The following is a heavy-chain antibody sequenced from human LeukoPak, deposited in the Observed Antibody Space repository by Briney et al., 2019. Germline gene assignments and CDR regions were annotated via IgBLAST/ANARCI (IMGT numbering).Heavy chain of an antibody. D-gene: IGHD2-15*01. CDR2: MNPNSGNT. CDR1: GYTFTGYY. J-gene: IGHJ5*02. CDR3: ARASGYCSGGSCYDNWFDP. V-gene: IGHV1-8*02. Sequence: ASVKVSCKASGYTFTGYYMHWVRQAPGQGLEWMGWMNPNSGNTGYAQKFQGRVTMTRNTSISTAYMELSSLRSEDTAVYYCARASGYCSGGSCYDNWFDPWGQGTLVTVSS.